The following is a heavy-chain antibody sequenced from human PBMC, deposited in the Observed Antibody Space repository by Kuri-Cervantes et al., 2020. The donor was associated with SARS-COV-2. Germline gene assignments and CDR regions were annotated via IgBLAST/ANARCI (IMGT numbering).Heavy chain of an antibody. Sequence: LSLTCAASGFTFSSYAIHWVRQAPGKGLEWVAIISYDGSNTYYADSVKGRFTISRDNSKNTLYLQMNSLRTEDTVIYYCARDRVGVHDYWGQGTLVTVSS. J-gene: IGHJ4*02. CDR1: GFTFSSYA. V-gene: IGHV3-30-3*01. CDR3: ARDRVGVHDY. D-gene: IGHD2-21*01. CDR2: ISYDGSNT.